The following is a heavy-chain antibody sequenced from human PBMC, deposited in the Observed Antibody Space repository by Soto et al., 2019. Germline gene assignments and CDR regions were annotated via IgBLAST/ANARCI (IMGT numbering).Heavy chain of an antibody. J-gene: IGHJ6*02. V-gene: IGHV3-15*07. CDR2: IKSKGGGGTA. Sequence: EVQLVESGGGLVTPGGSLTLSCAASGFSFSPAWMNWVHQAPGKGLEWVGLIKSKGGGGTADYAAPVKGRFIISRDDSKHTLSLQMNSLKPEDTALYYCIWQQDFYYGRAVWGQGTTVTVSS. D-gene: IGHD6-13*01. CDR1: GFSFSPAW. CDR3: IWQQDFYYGRAV.